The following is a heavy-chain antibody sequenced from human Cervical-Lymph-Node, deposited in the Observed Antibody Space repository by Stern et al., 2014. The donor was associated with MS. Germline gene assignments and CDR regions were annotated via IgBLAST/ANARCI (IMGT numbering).Heavy chain of an antibody. J-gene: IGHJ4*02. V-gene: IGHV5-51*01. CDR3: ARQRITMIAPLDY. Sequence: VQLVQSGAEVKKPGESLKISCKGSGYSFTSYWIRWVRQMPGKGLEWMGIISPGEYDNRYSPSFQGPVPISADKSISTAYLQWSSLKAADTAMYYCARQRITMIAPLDYWGQGTLVTVSS. CDR2: ISPGEYDN. CDR1: GYSFTSYW. D-gene: IGHD3-22*01.